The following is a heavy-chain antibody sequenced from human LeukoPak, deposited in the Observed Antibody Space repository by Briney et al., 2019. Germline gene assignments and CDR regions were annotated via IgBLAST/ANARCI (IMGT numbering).Heavy chain of an antibody. V-gene: IGHV1-69*13. CDR1: GGTFSSYA. CDR2: IIPIFGTA. J-gene: IGHJ5*02. Sequence: ASVKVSCKASGGTFSSYAISWVRQAPGQGLEWMGGIIPIFGTANYAQKFQGRVTITADESTSTAYMELSSLRSEDTAVYYCAAQSDYPNWFDPWGQGTLVTVSS. D-gene: IGHD1-26*01. CDR3: AAQSDYPNWFDP.